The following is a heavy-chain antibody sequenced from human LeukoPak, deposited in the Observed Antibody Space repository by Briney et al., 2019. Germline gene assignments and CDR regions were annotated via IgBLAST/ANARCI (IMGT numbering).Heavy chain of an antibody. J-gene: IGHJ4*02. CDR2: ISGSGGST. CDR1: GFAFSSYA. D-gene: IGHD6-19*01. CDR3: AKNAGYSSGWYGDY. V-gene: IGHV3-23*01. Sequence: GGSLRLSCAASGFAFSSYAMSWVRQAPGKGLEWVSGISGSGGSTYYADSVKGRFTISRDSSKNTLYLQMNSLRADDTAVYYCAKNAGYSSGWYGDYWGQGSQVTVSS.